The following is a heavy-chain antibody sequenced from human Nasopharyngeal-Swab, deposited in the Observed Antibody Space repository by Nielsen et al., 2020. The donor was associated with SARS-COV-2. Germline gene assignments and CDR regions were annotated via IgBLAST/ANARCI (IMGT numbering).Heavy chain of an antibody. CDR3: ARDIRFGEEYDY. CDR2: IWYDGSNN. V-gene: IGHV3-33*01. J-gene: IGHJ4*02. Sequence: GGSLRLSCAASGFTFSSYGMHWVRQAPGKGLEWVAVIWYDGSNNYYADSVKGRFTISRDNSKNTLYLQMNSLRAEDTAVYYCARDIRFGEEYDYWGQGTLVTVSS. CDR1: GFTFSSYG. D-gene: IGHD3-10*01.